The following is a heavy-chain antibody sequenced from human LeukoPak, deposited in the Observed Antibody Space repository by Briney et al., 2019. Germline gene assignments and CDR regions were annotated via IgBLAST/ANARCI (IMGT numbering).Heavy chain of an antibody. D-gene: IGHD3-22*01. CDR2: INPNTGNP. CDR1: GYSFTTYA. V-gene: IGHV7-4-1*02. J-gene: IGHJ5*02. CDR3: AREGKNTYYYDSSGYRWFDP. Sequence: ASVKVSCKASGYSFTTYAMNWLRQAPGQGLEWMGWINPNTGNPTYAQGFTGRFVFSLDTSVSTAYLQISSLKAEDTAVYYCAREGKNTYYYDSSGYRWFDPWGQGTLVTVSS.